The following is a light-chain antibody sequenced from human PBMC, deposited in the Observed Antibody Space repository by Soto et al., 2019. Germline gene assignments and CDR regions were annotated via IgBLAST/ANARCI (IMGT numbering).Light chain of an antibody. CDR2: DAS. Sequence: EIVMTQSPDTLSLSPGERATLTFRASQSVTNYIAWYQQRPGQAPRLLIYDASNRATGVPARFSGSGSGTDFTLTISDLEPADFGLYYCQQRLNWPPGFGQGTKVDI. CDR3: QQRLNWPPG. CDR1: QSVTNY. J-gene: IGKJ1*01. V-gene: IGKV3-11*01.